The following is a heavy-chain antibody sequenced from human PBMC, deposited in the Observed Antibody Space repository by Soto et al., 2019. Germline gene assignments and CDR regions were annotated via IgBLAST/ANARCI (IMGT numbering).Heavy chain of an antibody. CDR1: DGSISKGGNS. CDR2: IYHSGST. Sequence: SMSPTCTADDGSISKGGNSWSWIRQPPGKGLEWIGYIYHSGSTYYNPSLKSRVTISVDWSKNQFSLKLSSVTAADTAVYYCARVPDRWGQGTLVTVSS. J-gene: IGHJ5*02. D-gene: IGHD2-2*01. CDR3: ARVPDR. V-gene: IGHV4-30-2*01.